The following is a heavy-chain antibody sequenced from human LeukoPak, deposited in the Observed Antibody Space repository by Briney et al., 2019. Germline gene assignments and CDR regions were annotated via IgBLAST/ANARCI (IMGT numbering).Heavy chain of an antibody. V-gene: IGHV1-18*01. Sequence: ASVKVSCMASGYTFTSYGISWVRQAPGQGLEWMGWISAYNGNTNYAQKLQGRVTMTTDTSTSTAYMELRSLRSDDTAVYYCARGGGGWYARNWFDPWGQGTLVTVSS. D-gene: IGHD6-19*01. CDR3: ARGGGGWYARNWFDP. CDR2: ISAYNGNT. J-gene: IGHJ5*02. CDR1: GYTFTSYG.